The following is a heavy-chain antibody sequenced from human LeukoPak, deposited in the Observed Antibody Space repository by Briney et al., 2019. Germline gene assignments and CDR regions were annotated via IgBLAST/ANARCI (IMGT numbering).Heavy chain of an antibody. CDR2: ISSSSSYI. Sequence: GGSLRLXCAASGFTFSSYSMNWVRQAPGKGLEWVSSISSSSSYIYYADSVKGRFTISRDNAKNSLYLQMNSLRAEDTAVYYCAGNYYDSSGYYFFDYWGQGTLVTVSS. J-gene: IGHJ4*02. V-gene: IGHV3-21*01. CDR1: GFTFSSYS. D-gene: IGHD3-22*01. CDR3: AGNYYDSSGYYFFDY.